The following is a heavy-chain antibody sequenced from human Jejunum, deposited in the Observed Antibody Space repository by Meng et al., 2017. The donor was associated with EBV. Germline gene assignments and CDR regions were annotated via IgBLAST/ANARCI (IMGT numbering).Heavy chain of an antibody. J-gene: IGHJ4*02. V-gene: IGHV1-2*06. D-gene: IGHD2-2*01. Sequence: QGQLVRDGAEVKKPGASVRVSCKASGYLFTGYYIQWVRQAPGQGLEWMGRIDPNTGDKNYAQKFQGRVTMTRATSIGTAFMELSRLTSDDTAVYYCARDHSSSFYGANIWGQGTLVTVSS. CDR2: IDPNTGDK. CDR1: GYLFTGYY. CDR3: ARDHSSSFYGANI.